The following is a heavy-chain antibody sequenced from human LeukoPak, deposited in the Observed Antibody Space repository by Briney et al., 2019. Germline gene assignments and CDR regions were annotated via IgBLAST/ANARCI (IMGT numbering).Heavy chain of an antibody. J-gene: IGHJ5*02. Sequence: SETLSLTCTVSGGSISSSSYYWGWIRQPPGKGLEWIGSIYYSGSTYYDPSLKSRVTISVDTSKNQFSLKLRSVTAADTAVYYCARHEWGVTGTSFDPWGQGTLVTVSS. CDR1: GGSISSSSYY. CDR3: ARHEWGVTGTSFDP. D-gene: IGHD1-7*01. CDR2: IYYSGST. V-gene: IGHV4-39*01.